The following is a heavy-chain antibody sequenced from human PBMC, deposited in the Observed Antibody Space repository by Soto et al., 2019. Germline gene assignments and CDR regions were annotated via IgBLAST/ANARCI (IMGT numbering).Heavy chain of an antibody. CDR2: IYRGGDT. J-gene: IGHJ3*02. V-gene: IGHV3-53*01. CDR1: GFTVSYNY. CDR3: ARGMYGSGSYYIGDAFDM. D-gene: IGHD3-10*01. Sequence: PGGSLRLSCAVPGFTVSYNYMNWVRQAPGKGLEWVSVIYRGGDTFYADSVKGRFTISRDNSKNTLYLQMNSLRAEDTAVYYCARGMYGSGSYYIGDAFDMWGQGTMVTVSS.